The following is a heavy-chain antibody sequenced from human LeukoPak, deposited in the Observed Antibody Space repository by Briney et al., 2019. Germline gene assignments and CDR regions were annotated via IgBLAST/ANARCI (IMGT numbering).Heavy chain of an antibody. V-gene: IGHV4-61*05. D-gene: IGHD3-22*01. CDR3: ARGPDSSGYYYYYYYMDV. J-gene: IGHJ6*03. CDR2: IYYSGST. CDR1: GGSISSSSYY. Sequence: SETLSLTCTASGGSISSSSYYWGWIRQPPGKGLEWIGYIYYSGSTNYNPSLKSRVTISVDTSKNQFSLKLSSVTAADTAVYYCARGPDSSGYYYYYYYMDVWGKGTTVTVSS.